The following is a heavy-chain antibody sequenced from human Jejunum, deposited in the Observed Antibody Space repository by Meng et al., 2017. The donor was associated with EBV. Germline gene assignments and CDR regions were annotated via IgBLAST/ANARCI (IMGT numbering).Heavy chain of an antibody. V-gene: IGHV1-8*01. J-gene: IGHJ4*02. Sequence: QVQVVRAGVEVKKPGASVKVSCKASGYTFTTHHINWVRQATGQGLEYMGWMSPDNGDTGYAQNFQGRLTMTRDTSISTAYMELSSLTSDDTAVYYCARGDGYNLYWGQGTLVTVSS. CDR2: MSPDNGDT. D-gene: IGHD5-24*01. CDR1: GYTFTTHH. CDR3: ARGDGYNLY.